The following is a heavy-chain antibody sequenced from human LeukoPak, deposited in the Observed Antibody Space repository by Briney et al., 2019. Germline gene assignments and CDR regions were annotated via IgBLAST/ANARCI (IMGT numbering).Heavy chain of an antibody. V-gene: IGHV3-33*01. Sequence: GGSLRLSCAASGFTFSGTGMHWVRQAPGKGLEWVAVIWYDGSEKYYADSVKGRFTISRDNSENTLYLQMNSLRAEDTAVYYCARLIGDRYGRFDYWGQGTLVTVSS. D-gene: IGHD2-21*02. CDR3: ARLIGDRYGRFDY. J-gene: IGHJ4*02. CDR1: GFTFSGTG. CDR2: IWYDGSEK.